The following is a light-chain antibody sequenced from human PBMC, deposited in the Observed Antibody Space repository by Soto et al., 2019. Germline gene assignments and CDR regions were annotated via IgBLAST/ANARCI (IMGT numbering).Light chain of an antibody. CDR3: HQYSFYWT. J-gene: IGKJ1*01. V-gene: IGKV1-5*03. Sequence: DIQMTHSPSTLSASVGDRVTITCRASQSISNWLAWYQQKPGKAPKLLIYATSALEGGVPSRFSGSGSGTAFTLTISSLQPDDFANYFCHQYSFYWTLGQGPTVE. CDR1: QSISNW. CDR2: ATS.